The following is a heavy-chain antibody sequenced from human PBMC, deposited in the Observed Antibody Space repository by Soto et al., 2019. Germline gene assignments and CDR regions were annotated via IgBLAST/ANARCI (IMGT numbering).Heavy chain of an antibody. J-gene: IGHJ4*02. D-gene: IGHD2-2*01. CDR1: ASTFTTYY. Sequence: QVQLVQSGAEVKKPGASVKVSCKGSASTFTTYYVHWVRQAPGQGLEWMGLINPSGDGKVYSQKFQGRVTVTRDPSTATVYMDLSSLTSDDTAVYYCSGQAGSRGCFYFDNLGQGTLVSVSS. V-gene: IGHV1-46*01. CDR3: SGQAGSRGCFYFDN. CDR2: INPSGDGK.